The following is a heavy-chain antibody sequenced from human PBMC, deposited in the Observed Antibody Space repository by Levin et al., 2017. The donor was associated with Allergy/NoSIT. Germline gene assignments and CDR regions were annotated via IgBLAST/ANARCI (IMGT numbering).Heavy chain of an antibody. J-gene: IGHJ1*01. Sequence: KVSCEGSGYSFTSYWIGWVRQMPGKGLEWMGIIYPGDSDTRYSPSFQGQVTISADKSISTAYLQWSSLRASDTAMYYCARRSAYHEYFEHWGQGTLVTVSS. CDR1: GYSFTSYW. CDR2: IYPGDSDT. V-gene: IGHV5-51*01. CDR3: ARRSAYHEYFEH. D-gene: IGHD3-16*01.